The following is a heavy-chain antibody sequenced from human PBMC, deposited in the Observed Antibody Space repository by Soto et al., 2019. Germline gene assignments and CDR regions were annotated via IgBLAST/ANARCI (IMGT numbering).Heavy chain of an antibody. Sequence: SQTLSLTCAVSCGSISSVGYSRSFVRQPPGKGLEWIGEIYHSGSTNYNPSLKSRVTISVDKSKNQFSLKLSSVTAADTAVYYCVRHAQWIIRAYWGQGSLVTVSS. V-gene: IGHV4-30-2*03. CDR2: IYHSGST. CDR1: CGSISSVGYS. J-gene: IGHJ4*02. CDR3: VRHAQWIIRAY. D-gene: IGHD5-12*01.